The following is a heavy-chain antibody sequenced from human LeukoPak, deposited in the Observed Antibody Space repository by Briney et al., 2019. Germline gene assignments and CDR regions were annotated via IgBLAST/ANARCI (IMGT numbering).Heavy chain of an antibody. V-gene: IGHV3-23*01. D-gene: IGHD3-3*01. J-gene: IGHJ4*02. CDR2: ISVGAEYI. CDR3: ASGPPFLKYFEY. CDR1: GFTFSAYV. Sequence: GGSLRLSCAASGFTFSAYVMNWFRQAPGKGLEWVSTISVGAEYIFYADSVKGRFTISRDDSNNALYLQMHSLRAEDTALYYCASGPPFLKYFEYWGQGTLVTVSS.